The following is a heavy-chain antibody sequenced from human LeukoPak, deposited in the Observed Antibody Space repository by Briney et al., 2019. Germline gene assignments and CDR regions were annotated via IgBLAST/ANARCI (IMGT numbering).Heavy chain of an antibody. Sequence: GESLKISCKGSGXSFTNYWSGWVRQMPGKGLEWMGIIHPGDSGTRYSPSFQGQVTMSVDESITTAYLQWSSLRASDSAIYYCARGGTYRYGSSDYWGQGTLVTVSS. D-gene: IGHD5-18*01. CDR2: IHPGDSGT. J-gene: IGHJ4*02. CDR1: GXSFTNYW. CDR3: ARGGTYRYGSSDY. V-gene: IGHV5-51*01.